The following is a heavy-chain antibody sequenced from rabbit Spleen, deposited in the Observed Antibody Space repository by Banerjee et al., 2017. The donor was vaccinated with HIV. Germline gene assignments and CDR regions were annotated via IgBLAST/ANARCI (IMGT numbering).Heavy chain of an antibody. Sequence: QQQLEESGGGQVKPGGTLTLSCKASGFTLSSYWIWWVRQAPGKGLEWIACVNGGGSGTTHYATWAKGRFTVSKTSSTTVTLQVTSLTAADTATYFCARDLPEIIGWNFGFWGPGTLVTVS. V-gene: IGHV1S45*01. CDR2: VNGGGSGTT. CDR1: GFTLSSYW. CDR3: ARDLPEIIGWNFGF. J-gene: IGHJ3*01. D-gene: IGHD1-1*01.